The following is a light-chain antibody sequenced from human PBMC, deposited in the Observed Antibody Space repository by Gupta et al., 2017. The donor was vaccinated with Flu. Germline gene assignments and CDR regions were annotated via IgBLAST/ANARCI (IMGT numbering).Light chain of an antibody. Sequence: DIQMTQSPSSLSASVGDRVTITCRASQNIYTYLNWYQQNPGKAPKLLIYLASTLQRGVPSRFSGSGCANDFTLTSSERHNEDCANYCGQRTFRTVPFGQGTQMEIK. J-gene: IGKJ2*01. CDR3: QRTFRTVP. CDR2: LAS. V-gene: IGKV1-39*01. CDR1: QNIYTY.